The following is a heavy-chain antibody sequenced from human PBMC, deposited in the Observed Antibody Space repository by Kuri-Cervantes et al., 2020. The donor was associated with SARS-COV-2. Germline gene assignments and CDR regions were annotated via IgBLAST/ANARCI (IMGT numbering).Heavy chain of an antibody. D-gene: IGHD4-23*01. Sequence: ASVKVSCKASGYTFTTYGLSWVRQAPGRGLEWVASINTYNGNTNYAQILQGRVTTTTDRATSTAYLELRGLRSFDTAVYYCARSRSLYGGNSSPWDFWGQGTLVTVSS. CDR3: ARSRSLYGGNSSPWDF. V-gene: IGHV1-18*01. J-gene: IGHJ4*02. CDR2: INTYNGNT. CDR1: GYTFTTYG.